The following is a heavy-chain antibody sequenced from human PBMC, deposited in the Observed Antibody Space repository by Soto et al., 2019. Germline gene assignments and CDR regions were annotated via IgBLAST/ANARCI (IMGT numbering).Heavy chain of an antibody. Sequence: GGSLRLSCAVSGFTFRRNWMHWVRQAPGKGLAWVSCINSNGGSTYYANSVKGRFTISRDNSKNTLYLQMGSLRAEDMAVYYCARGTYYDFWSGSLDAFDIWGQGTMVTVSS. CDR1: GFTFRRNW. D-gene: IGHD3-3*01. V-gene: IGHV3-64*01. CDR2: INSNGGST. J-gene: IGHJ3*02. CDR3: ARGTYYDFWSGSLDAFDI.